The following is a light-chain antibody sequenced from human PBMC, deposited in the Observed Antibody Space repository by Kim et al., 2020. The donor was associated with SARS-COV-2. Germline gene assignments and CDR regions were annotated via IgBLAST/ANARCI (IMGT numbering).Light chain of an antibody. CDR1: LSVSNN. Sequence: VPPGETATPSCRASLSVSNNLAWYQQQPGQAPRLLIYAASTRATVIPARISGSGSGTEFTLTISSLQSEDFAIYYCQQYNTWIITFGQGTRLEIK. J-gene: IGKJ5*01. V-gene: IGKV3D-15*01. CDR3: QQYNTWIIT. CDR2: AAS.